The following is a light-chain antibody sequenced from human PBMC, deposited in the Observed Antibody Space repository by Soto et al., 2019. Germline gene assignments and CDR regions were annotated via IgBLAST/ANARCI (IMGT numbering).Light chain of an antibody. CDR3: NSYTTSNTFV. J-gene: IGLJ1*01. V-gene: IGLV2-14*03. CDR1: SSDIGAHNF. Sequence: QSALAQPASVSGSPGQAITVSCSGTSSDIGAHNFVSWYQQHPGKAPKLIIYEVINRPSGVSDRFSGSKSGNTASLTISGLQSEEEADYYCNSYTTSNTFVFGSGTNVTLL. CDR2: EVI.